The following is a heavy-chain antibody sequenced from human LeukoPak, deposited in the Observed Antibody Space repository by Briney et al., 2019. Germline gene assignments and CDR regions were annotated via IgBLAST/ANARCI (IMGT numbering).Heavy chain of an antibody. D-gene: IGHD4-17*01. Sequence: PSETLSLTCTVSGGSISSYYWSWIRQPAGKGLEWIGRIYTSGSTNYNPSLKSRVTMSVDTSKNQFSLKLSSVTAADTAVYYCARGASPYDYGDYVDYWGQGTLVTVSS. V-gene: IGHV4-4*07. CDR2: IYTSGST. CDR1: GGSISSYY. CDR3: ARGASPYDYGDYVDY. J-gene: IGHJ4*02.